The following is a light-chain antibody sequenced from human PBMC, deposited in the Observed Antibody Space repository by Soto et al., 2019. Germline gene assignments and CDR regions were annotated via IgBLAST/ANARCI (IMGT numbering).Light chain of an antibody. Sequence: IQLTQSPSSLSASVGDRVAITCRASEGISSYLAWYQEKPGKVPKLLIDTASTLQNEVPSRFSGSGSGTDFTLTISSLQPEDFATYYCLQLKRYPLTFGGGTRVEIK. J-gene: IGKJ4*01. V-gene: IGKV1-9*01. CDR1: EGISSY. CDR3: LQLKRYPLT. CDR2: TAS.